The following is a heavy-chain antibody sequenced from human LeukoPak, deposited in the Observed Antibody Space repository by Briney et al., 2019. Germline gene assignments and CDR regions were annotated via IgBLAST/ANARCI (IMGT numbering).Heavy chain of an antibody. CDR1: GGSISSYY. J-gene: IGHJ4*02. CDR2: IYYSGST. Sequence: SETLSLTCTVSGGSISSYYWSWIRQPPGKGLEWIAYIYYSGSTNYNPSLKCRVTISIDTSKNQFSLKVSSVTAADTAVYYCARRVGDKDYFDYWGQGTLVTVSS. V-gene: IGHV4-59*01. D-gene: IGHD1-26*01. CDR3: ARRVGDKDYFDY.